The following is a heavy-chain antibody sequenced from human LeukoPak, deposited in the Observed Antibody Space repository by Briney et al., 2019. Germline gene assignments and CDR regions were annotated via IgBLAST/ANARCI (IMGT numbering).Heavy chain of an antibody. Sequence: KPSETLSLTCTVSGGSISSSRYSWGWIRQPPGKGLEWIGSIYYSGITYYNPSLKSRVTISVDTSKNQFSLKLSSVTAADTAVYYCVRPTRGSNSFETSGYSGYFDLWGRGTLVTVSS. CDR2: IYYSGIT. CDR3: VRPTRGSNSFETSGYSGYFDL. CDR1: GGSISSSRYS. D-gene: IGHD3-22*01. V-gene: IGHV4-39*01. J-gene: IGHJ2*01.